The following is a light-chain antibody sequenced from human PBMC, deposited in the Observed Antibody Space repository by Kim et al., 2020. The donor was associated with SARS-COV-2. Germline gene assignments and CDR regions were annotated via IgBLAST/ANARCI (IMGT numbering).Light chain of an antibody. CDR2: QDN. CDR3: QAWDSRTHNYV. Sequence: SYELTQPPSVSVSPGQTASITCSGYKLGDKYVSWYQQKPGQSPVVVLYQDNQRPSGLPERFSGSNSGNTATLTISGTQAMEEADYYCQAWDSRTHNYVFG. V-gene: IGLV3-1*01. J-gene: IGLJ1*01. CDR1: KLGDKY.